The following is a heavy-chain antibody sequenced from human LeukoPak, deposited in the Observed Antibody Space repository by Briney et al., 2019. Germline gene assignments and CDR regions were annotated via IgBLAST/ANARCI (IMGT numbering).Heavy chain of an antibody. J-gene: IGHJ6*03. CDR3: ASTPDPIGVVIDRYYMDV. D-gene: IGHD3-3*01. CDR1: GGSISSSSYY. CDR2: IYYSGRT. Sequence: SETLSLTCTVSGGSISSSSYYWGWIRQPPGKGLEWIGSIYYSGRTNYNPSLKSRVTISVDTSKNQFSLKLRAVTAADTAVYYCASTPDPIGVVIDRYYMDVWGKGTTVTVSS. V-gene: IGHV4-39*07.